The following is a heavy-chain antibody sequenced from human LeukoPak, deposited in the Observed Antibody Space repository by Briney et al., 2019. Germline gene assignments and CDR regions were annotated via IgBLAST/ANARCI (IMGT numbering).Heavy chain of an antibody. CDR3: ARDLRYVWGSYRTGYVDAFDI. J-gene: IGHJ3*02. V-gene: IGHV4-59*01. CDR1: GGSISSYY. Sequence: SETLSLTRTVSGGSISSYYWSWIRQPPGKGLEWIGYIYYSGSTNYNPSLKSRVTISVDTSKNQYSLKLSSVTAADTAVYYCARDLRYVWGSYRTGYVDAFDIWGQGTMVTVSS. CDR2: IYYSGST. D-gene: IGHD3-16*02.